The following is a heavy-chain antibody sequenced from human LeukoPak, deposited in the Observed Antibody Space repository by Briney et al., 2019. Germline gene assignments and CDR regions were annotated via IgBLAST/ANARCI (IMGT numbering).Heavy chain of an antibody. CDR2: ISSSGSTI. V-gene: IGHV3-11*04. Sequence: GGSLRLSCAASGFTFSDYYMSWIRQAPGKGLEWVSYISSSGSTIYYADSVKGRFTISRDNAKNSLYLQMNSLRAEDTAMYYCAREVGQVHQPVDYWGQGTLVTVSS. CDR1: GFTFSDYY. CDR3: AREVGQVHQPVDY. J-gene: IGHJ4*02. D-gene: IGHD1-26*01.